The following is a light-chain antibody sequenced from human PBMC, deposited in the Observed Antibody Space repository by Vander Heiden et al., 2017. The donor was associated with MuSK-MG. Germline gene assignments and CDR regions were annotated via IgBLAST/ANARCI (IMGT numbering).Light chain of an antibody. J-gene: IGLJ3*02. CDR3: AAWDDSLSGRV. V-gene: IGLV1-47*03. CDR2: RNN. Sequence: QSVLTPPPSASGTPGQRVTISCSGSSSNIGSNYVYWYQQLPGTAPKLLIYRNNQRPSGVPDRFSGSKSGTSASLAISGLWSEDEADYYCAAWDDSLSGRVFGGGTKLTVL. CDR1: SSNIGSNY.